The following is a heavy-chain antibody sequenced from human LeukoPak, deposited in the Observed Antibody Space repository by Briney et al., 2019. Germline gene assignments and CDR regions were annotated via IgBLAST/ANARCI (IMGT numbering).Heavy chain of an antibody. J-gene: IGHJ4*02. CDR3: ARGLIQLWIFDY. D-gene: IGHD5-18*01. Sequence: SVKVSCKASGGTFSDYAVTWVRQAPGQGLEWMGGIIPIFDTANYAQKFQGRVTISTDESTSTAYMELSGLRAEDTPVYYCARGLIQLWIFDYWGQGTLVTVSS. CDR1: GGTFSDYA. CDR2: IIPIFDTA. V-gene: IGHV1-69*05.